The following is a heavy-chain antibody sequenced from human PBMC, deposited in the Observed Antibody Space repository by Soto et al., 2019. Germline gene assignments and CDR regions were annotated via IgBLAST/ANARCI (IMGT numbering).Heavy chain of an antibody. Sequence: LPLTCSVSGAALNSGNYYWSWIRQVPGKGLEWIGHIYVTGAVDYNPSLRDRITISQDTSERQFSLNLRLVTAADTAVYYCARLRIATNNYKWFDPWGQGTLVTVSS. CDR1: GAALNSGNYY. CDR3: ARLRIATNNYKWFDP. V-gene: IGHV4-31*03. D-gene: IGHD2-21*01. J-gene: IGHJ5*02. CDR2: IYVTGAV.